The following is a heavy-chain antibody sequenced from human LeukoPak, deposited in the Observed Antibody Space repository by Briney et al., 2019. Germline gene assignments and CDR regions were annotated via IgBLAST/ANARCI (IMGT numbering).Heavy chain of an antibody. CDR1: GFTFSSYG. CDR3: TKDRREGYPRDSYDV. CDR2: IKNTGSTT. V-gene: IGHV3-23*01. J-gene: IGHJ3*01. D-gene: IGHD5-24*01. Sequence: GGPLRLSCEASGFTFSSYGMSWVRQAPGKGLEWGSSIKNTGSTTYYGDAVKGRFTISRDNSDNILYLQMNSLRAEDSALYYCTKDRREGYPRDSYDVWGQGTAVTVSS.